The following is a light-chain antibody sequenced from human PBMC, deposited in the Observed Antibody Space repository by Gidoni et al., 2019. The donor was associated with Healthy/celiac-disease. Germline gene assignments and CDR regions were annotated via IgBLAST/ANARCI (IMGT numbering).Light chain of an antibody. CDR3: QQSYSAPQT. CDR2: AAS. Sequence: DIQMTQSPSSLSASVGDRVTITCRASQSISSYLYWYQQKPGKAPKLLLYAASSLQSGVPSRFSGSGSGTDFTLTINSLQPEDFATYYCQQSYSAPQTFGQXTKLEIK. J-gene: IGKJ2*01. V-gene: IGKV1-39*01. CDR1: QSISSY.